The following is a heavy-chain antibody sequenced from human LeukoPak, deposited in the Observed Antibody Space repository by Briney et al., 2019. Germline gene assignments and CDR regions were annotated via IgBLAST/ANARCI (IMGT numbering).Heavy chain of an antibody. CDR3: ARGYCSSTSCQGIFYYYYYYMDV. V-gene: IGHV3-21*01. D-gene: IGHD2-2*01. Sequence: GGSLRLSCAASGFTFSSYSMNWVRQAPGKGLEWVSSISSSSSYIYYADSVKGRFTISRDNAKNSLYLQMNGLRAEDTAVYYCARGYCSSTSCQGIFYYYYYYMDVWGKGTTVTVSS. CDR1: GFTFSSYS. J-gene: IGHJ6*03. CDR2: ISSSSSYI.